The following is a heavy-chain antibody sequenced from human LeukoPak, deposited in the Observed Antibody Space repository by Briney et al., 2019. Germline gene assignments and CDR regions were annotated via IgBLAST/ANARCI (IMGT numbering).Heavy chain of an antibody. D-gene: IGHD6-19*01. CDR2: IIPILGIA. CDR3: AKESRGWYFDY. CDR1: GGTFSSYA. Sequence: SVKVSCKASGGTFSSYAISWVRQAPGQGLEWMGRIIPILGIANYAQKFQGRVTITADKSTSTAYMELSSLRSDDTAVYYCAKESRGWYFDYWGQGTLVTVSS. J-gene: IGHJ4*02. V-gene: IGHV1-69*04.